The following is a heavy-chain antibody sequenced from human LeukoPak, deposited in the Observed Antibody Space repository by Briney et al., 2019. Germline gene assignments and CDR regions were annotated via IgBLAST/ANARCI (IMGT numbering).Heavy chain of an antibody. CDR3: ARMYYYESSYHYFFDY. D-gene: IGHD3-22*01. CDR2: ITYSGST. CDR1: GGSISSYY. J-gene: IGHJ4*02. Sequence: SETLSLTCSVSGGSISSYYWSWIRQPPGKGLEWIAHITYSGSTKYNPSLESRVTISVDTSKNQFSLQLSSVTAADTAVYYCARMYYYESSYHYFFDYWGQGTLVPVSS. V-gene: IGHV4-59*01.